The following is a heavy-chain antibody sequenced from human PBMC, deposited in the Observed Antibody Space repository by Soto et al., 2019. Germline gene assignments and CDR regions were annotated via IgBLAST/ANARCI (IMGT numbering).Heavy chain of an antibody. J-gene: IGHJ5*02. CDR2: IYYSGST. V-gene: IGHV4-30-4*01. CDR1: GGSISSGDFC. Sequence: QVQLQESGPGLVKPSQTLSLTCTVSGGSISSGDFCWSWIRQPPGKGLEWIGYIYYSGSTYYNPSPTSRVTRTGAPSKNPFSLKLSPVPAPASAVYYCARAGGVLSNSFAPWGPGALVTVSS. D-gene: IGHD3-10*01. CDR3: ARAGGVLSNSFAP.